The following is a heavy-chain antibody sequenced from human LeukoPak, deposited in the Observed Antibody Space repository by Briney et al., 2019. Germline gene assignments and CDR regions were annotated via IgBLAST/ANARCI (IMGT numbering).Heavy chain of an antibody. Sequence: ASVKVSCKASGYTFTSYYMHWVRQAPGQGLEWMGIINPSGGSTNYAQKLQGRVTMTTDTSTSTAYMELRSLRSDDTAVYYCACNSYYYDSSGYCWALDYWGQGTLVTVSS. D-gene: IGHD3-22*01. J-gene: IGHJ4*02. CDR1: GYTFTSYY. CDR2: INPSGGST. V-gene: IGHV1-46*01. CDR3: ACNSYYYDSSGYCWALDY.